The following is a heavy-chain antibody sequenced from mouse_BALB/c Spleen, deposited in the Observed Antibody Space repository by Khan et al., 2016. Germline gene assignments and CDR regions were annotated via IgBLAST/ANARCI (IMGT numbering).Heavy chain of an antibody. CDR3: ARNYYGSSYYAMDY. V-gene: IGHV2-6*02. CDR1: GFSLTSYG. Sequence: QVQLKQSGPGLVAPSQSLSITCTVSGFSLTSYGVHWVRQPPGKGLEWLVVIWSDGSTTYNSALKSRLSISKDNSKSQVFLKMNSLQTDDTAMYYCARNYYGSSYYAMDYWGQGTSGTVSS. J-gene: IGHJ4*01. CDR2: IWSDGST. D-gene: IGHD1-1*01.